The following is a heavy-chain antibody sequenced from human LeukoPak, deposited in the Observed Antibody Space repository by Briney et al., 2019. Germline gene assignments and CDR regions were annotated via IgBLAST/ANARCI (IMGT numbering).Heavy chain of an antibody. D-gene: IGHD3-10*01. CDR3: HGSGSYYTPDY. CDR1: GGSISSGAYY. CDR2: IYYSGST. J-gene: IGHJ4*02. Sequence: SQTLSLTCTVSGGSISSGAYYWSWIRQPPGKGLEWIGYIYYSGSTYYNPSLKSRVTISVDTSKNQFSLKLSSVTAADTAVYYCHGSGSYYTPDYWGQGTLVTVSS. V-gene: IGHV4-30-4*01.